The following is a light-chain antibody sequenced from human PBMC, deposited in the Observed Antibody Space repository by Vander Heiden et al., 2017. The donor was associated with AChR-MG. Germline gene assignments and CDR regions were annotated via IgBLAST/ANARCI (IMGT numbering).Light chain of an antibody. CDR2: DNN. CDR1: SSNIGNSY. CDR3: GTWDTSLSGEV. J-gene: IGLJ3*02. Sequence: QSVLTQPPSLSAAPGQKVTISCSGSSSNIGNSYVSWYQQLPGTAPKLLMYDNNKRPSGIPDRFSSSKSGTSATLGITGLQTGDEADYYCGTWDTSLSGEVFGGGTKLTVL. V-gene: IGLV1-51*01.